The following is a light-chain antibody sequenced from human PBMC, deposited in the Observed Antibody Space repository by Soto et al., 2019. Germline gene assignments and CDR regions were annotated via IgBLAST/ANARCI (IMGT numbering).Light chain of an antibody. Sequence: QSALTQPASVSGSPGQSITISCTGTSSDVGGYIYVSWYQHHPGKAPKLMIYEVSNRPSGVSNRFSGSKSGNTASLTISGLQAEDEADYYCSSYTSSDTLVFGGGTQLTVL. CDR3: SSYTSSDTLV. CDR1: SSDVGGYIY. CDR2: EVS. J-gene: IGLJ3*02. V-gene: IGLV2-14*01.